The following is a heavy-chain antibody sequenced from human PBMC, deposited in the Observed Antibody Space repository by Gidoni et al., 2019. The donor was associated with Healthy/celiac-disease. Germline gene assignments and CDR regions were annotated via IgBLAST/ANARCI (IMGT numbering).Heavy chain of an antibody. CDR1: GYSISSGYY. CDR2: IYHSGST. Sequence: QVQLQESGPGLVTPSETLSLTCTVSGYSISSGYYWGWIRQPPGKGLEWIGSIYHSGSTYYNPSLKSRVTISVDTSKNQFSLKLSSVTAADTAVYYCARDLPRKPYYYGSGTADGDWFDPWGQGTLVTVSS. CDR3: ARDLPRKPYYYGSGTADGDWFDP. J-gene: IGHJ5*02. D-gene: IGHD3-10*01. V-gene: IGHV4-38-2*02.